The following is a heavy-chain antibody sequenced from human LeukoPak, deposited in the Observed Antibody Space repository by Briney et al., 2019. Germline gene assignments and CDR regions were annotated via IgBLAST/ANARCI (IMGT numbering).Heavy chain of an antibody. CDR2: IKQDGSDK. Sequence: GGSLRLSCEASGFTFSSSWMGWVRQAPGKGLEWLANIKQDGSDKDYVDSVKGRFTISRDNAKNSLYLQMSSLRAEDTAVYYCARGGYSRWDSWGQGTLVTVSS. CDR1: GFTFSSSW. CDR3: ARGGYSRWDS. D-gene: IGHD2-21*01. J-gene: IGHJ4*02. V-gene: IGHV3-7*01.